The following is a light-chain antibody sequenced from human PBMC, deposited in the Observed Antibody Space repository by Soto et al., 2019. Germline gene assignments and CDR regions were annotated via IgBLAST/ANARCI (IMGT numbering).Light chain of an antibody. V-gene: IGKV3-11*01. CDR3: QQRSNWPPIT. Sequence: EMVMTQSPATLSLSPGERATLSFMASQSVSSYLAWYQQKPGQAPRLLIYDASNRATGIPARFSGSGSGTDFTLTISSLEPEDFAVYYCQQRSNWPPITFGQGTRLEIK. CDR2: DAS. J-gene: IGKJ5*01. CDR1: QSVSSY.